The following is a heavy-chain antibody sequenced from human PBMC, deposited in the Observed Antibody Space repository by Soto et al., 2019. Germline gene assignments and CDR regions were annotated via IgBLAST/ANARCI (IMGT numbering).Heavy chain of an antibody. Sequence: GGSLRLSCAASGFTFSSYSMNWVRQAPGKGLEWVSYISSSSSTIYYADSVKGRFTISRDNAKNSLYLQMNSLRDEDTAVYYCATDYGGNTPSYYYYGMDVWGQGTTVTVSS. CDR3: ATDYGGNTPSYYYYGMDV. CDR1: GFTFSSYS. D-gene: IGHD4-17*01. CDR2: ISSSSSTI. J-gene: IGHJ6*02. V-gene: IGHV3-48*02.